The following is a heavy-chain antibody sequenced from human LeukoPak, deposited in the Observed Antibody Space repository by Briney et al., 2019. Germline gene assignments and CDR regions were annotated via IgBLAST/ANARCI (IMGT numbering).Heavy chain of an antibody. CDR3: AREGYYDSSGPFDI. J-gene: IGHJ3*02. CDR1: GFTFSSYA. Sequence: GGSLRLSCAASGFTFSSYAMHWVRQAPGKGLEYVSAISSNGGSTYYANSVKGRFTIPRDNSKNTLYLQMGSLRAEDMAVYYCAREGYYDSSGPFDIWGQGTMVTVSS. D-gene: IGHD3-22*01. CDR2: ISSNGGST. V-gene: IGHV3-64*01.